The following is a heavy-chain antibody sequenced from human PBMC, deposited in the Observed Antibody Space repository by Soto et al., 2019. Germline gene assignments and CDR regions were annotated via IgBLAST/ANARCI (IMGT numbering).Heavy chain of an antibody. J-gene: IGHJ6*02. D-gene: IGHD5-12*01. CDR3: ASWVRDGYNSRYYGMDV. Sequence: LRLSCAASGFTFSSYSMNWVRQAPGKGLEWVSSISSSSSYIYYADSVKGRFTISRDNAKNSLYLQMNSLRAEDTAVYYCASWVRDGYNSRYYGMDVWGQGTTVTVSS. CDR2: ISSSSSYI. V-gene: IGHV3-21*01. CDR1: GFTFSSYS.